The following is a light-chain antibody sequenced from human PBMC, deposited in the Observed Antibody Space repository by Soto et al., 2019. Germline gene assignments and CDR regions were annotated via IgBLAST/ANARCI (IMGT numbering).Light chain of an antibody. V-gene: IGKV3-20*01. CDR2: GAS. J-gene: IGKJ3*01. Sequence: IVLTQSPGTLALSPGERATLSCRARQSVSSSSLAWYQQKPGQAPRLLIYGASTRVTGIPDRFSGSGSGTDFTLTISRLESEDFAVYYCQQYGGSPFTFGPGTKVGI. CDR3: QQYGGSPFT. CDR1: QSVSSSS.